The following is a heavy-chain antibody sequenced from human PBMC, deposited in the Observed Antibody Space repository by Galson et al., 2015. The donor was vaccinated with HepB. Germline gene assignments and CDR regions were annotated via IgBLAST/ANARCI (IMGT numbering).Heavy chain of an antibody. CDR3: AKTFMVATCDY. J-gene: IGHJ4*02. CDR1: GFTFSSYG. CDR2: ISYDGSNK. V-gene: IGHV3-30*18. Sequence: SLRLSCAASGFTFSSYGMHWVRQAPGKGPEWVAVISYDGSNKYYADSVKGRFTISRDNSKNTLYLQMNSLRAEDTAVYYCAKTFMVATCDYWGQGTLVTVSS. D-gene: IGHD5-12*01.